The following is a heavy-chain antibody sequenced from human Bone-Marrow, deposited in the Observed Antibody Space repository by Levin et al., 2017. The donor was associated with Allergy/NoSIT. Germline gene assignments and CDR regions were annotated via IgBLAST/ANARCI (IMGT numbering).Heavy chain of an antibody. J-gene: IGHJ4*02. CDR2: IYSGGIT. Sequence: GESLKISCAVSGFTVSSNYMTWVRQAPGKGLEWVSIIYSGGITYYADAVEGRFTISRDNSKNTLYLQMNSLRADDTAVYYCARVRGYSAYDWGFGTLDYWGQGILVTVSS. D-gene: IGHD5-12*01. CDR3: ARVRGYSAYDWGFGTLDY. CDR1: GFTVSSNY. V-gene: IGHV3-53*01.